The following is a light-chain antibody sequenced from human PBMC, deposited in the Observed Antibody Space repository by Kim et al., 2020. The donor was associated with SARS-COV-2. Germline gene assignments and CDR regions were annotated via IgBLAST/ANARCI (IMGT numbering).Light chain of an antibody. J-gene: IGKJ2*01. V-gene: IGKV1-5*03. CDR3: LQYNSNSF. CDR2: DAS. Sequence: DIQMTQSPSTLSASIGDRVTITCRASQLINNCVAWYQQKPGKAPKLLIYDASKLESEVPSRFSGIGLGTEFTLTISSLQPDDSATYYCLQYNSNSFFGQGTKLEI. CDR1: QLINNC.